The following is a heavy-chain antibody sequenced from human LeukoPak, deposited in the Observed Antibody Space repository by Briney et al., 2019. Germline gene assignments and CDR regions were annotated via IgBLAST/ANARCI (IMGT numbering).Heavy chain of an antibody. Sequence: GGSLRLSCAASGLTFSSSAMSWARQAPGKGLEWVSGISSSGSGGNTYYADSVKGRFTISRDSSKNTLFLHMNTLRAEDTAIYYCAKDRTAGASYWYFDLWGRGTLVTVSS. CDR2: ISSSGSGGNT. CDR3: AKDRTAGASYWYFDL. J-gene: IGHJ2*01. V-gene: IGHV3-23*01. D-gene: IGHD1-26*01. CDR1: GLTFSSSA.